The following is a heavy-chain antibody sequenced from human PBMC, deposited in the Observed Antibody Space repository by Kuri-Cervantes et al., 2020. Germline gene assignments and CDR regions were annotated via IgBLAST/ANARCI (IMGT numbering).Heavy chain of an antibody. CDR2: ISYDGSNK. V-gene: IGHV3-30*18. Sequence: GGSLRLSCAASGFTFSSYGMHWVRQAPGKGLEWVAVISYDGSNKYYADSVRGRFTISRDNSKNTLYLQMNSLRAEDTAVYYCAKDRYCSSTSCFDYWGQGTLVTDSS. J-gene: IGHJ4*02. CDR1: GFTFSSYG. CDR3: AKDRYCSSTSCFDY. D-gene: IGHD2-2*01.